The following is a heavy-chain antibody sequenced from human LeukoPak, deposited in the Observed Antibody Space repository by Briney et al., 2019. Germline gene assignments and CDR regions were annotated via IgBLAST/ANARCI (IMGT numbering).Heavy chain of an antibody. J-gene: IGHJ5*02. CDR1: GFAFSSYS. D-gene: IGHD3-22*01. V-gene: IGHV3-30*03. CDR3: ARDYYDSSAYLKWFDP. Sequence: GGSLRLSCAASGFAFSSYSMNWVRQAPGKGLEWVAHISYDGSNKYYADSVKGRFTISRDNSKNTLYLQMNSLRAEDTAVYYCARDYYDSSAYLKWFDPWGQGTLVTVSS. CDR2: ISYDGSNK.